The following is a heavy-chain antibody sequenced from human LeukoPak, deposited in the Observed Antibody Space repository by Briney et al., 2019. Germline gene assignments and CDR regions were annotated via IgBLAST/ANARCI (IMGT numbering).Heavy chain of an antibody. CDR1: GFTFSSYA. D-gene: IGHD6-19*01. CDR3: ASGYSSGWSRDY. J-gene: IGHJ4*02. Sequence: PGGSLRLSCAASGFTFSSYAMHWVRQAPGKGLVWVSRINSDGSSTSYADSVKGRFTISRDNAKNTLYLQMNSLRAEDTAVYYCASGYSSGWSRDYWGQGTLVTVSS. CDR2: INSDGSST. V-gene: IGHV3-74*01.